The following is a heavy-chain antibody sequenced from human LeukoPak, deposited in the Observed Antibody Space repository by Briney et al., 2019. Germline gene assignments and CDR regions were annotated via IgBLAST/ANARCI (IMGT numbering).Heavy chain of an antibody. CDR2: IYYLGST. CDR3: SRGPDNWNSFFDY. D-gene: IGHD1-20*01. CDR1: GGSIGNFH. J-gene: IGHJ4*02. V-gene: IGHV4-59*01. Sequence: ASETLSLTCTVSGGSIGNFHWSWIRQPPGKGLEWIGYIYYLGSTNYNPSLKSRVSISVDTSKNQFSLNLNSMTAADTAVYFCSRGPDNWNSFFDYWGQGALVTVSS.